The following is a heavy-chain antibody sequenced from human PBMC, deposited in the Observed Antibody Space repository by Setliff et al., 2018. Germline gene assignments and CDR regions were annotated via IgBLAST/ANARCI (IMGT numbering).Heavy chain of an antibody. Sequence: ASVKVSCKASGYTFTNHYMHWVRQAPGQGLEWMGMINPGGGSTTYAQQFQGRVTMTRDTSTSTVYMELSSLRTEDTAVYYCARGYYDSYARYYVVGDYWGQGTPVTVSS. J-gene: IGHJ4*02. CDR3: ARGYYDSYARYYVVGDY. CDR1: GYTFTNHY. CDR2: INPGGGST. D-gene: IGHD3-22*01. V-gene: IGHV1-46*01.